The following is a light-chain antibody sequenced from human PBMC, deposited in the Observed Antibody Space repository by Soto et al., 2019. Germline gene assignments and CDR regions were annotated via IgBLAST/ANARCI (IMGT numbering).Light chain of an antibody. CDR1: ESISTW. Sequence: DIQMTQSPSTLSASVGDRVTITCRPSESISTWLAWYQQKPGKAPKLLIYDASTLQTGVPSRFSGSGSGTKFTLTISSLQPYDFATYFCQHYNHYPFTFGQGTKLESK. V-gene: IGKV1-5*01. J-gene: IGKJ2*01. CDR2: DAS. CDR3: QHYNHYPFT.